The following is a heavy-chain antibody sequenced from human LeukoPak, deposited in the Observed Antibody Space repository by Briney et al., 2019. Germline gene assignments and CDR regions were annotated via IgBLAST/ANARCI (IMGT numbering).Heavy chain of an antibody. V-gene: IGHV4-59*01. CDR2: IYYSGST. Sequence: PSETLSLTCTVSGGSISSFYWSWIRQPPGKGLEWIGYIYYSGSTNHNPSRKSRVTISVDTSKNQFSLMLSSVTAADTAVYYCARDPQNVIFRSWGQGTLVTVSS. J-gene: IGHJ5*02. CDR3: ARDPQNVIFRS. CDR1: GGSISSFY. D-gene: IGHD3-9*01.